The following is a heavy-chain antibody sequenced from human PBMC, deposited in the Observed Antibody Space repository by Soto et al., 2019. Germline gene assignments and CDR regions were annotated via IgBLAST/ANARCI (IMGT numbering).Heavy chain of an antibody. Sequence: PSETLSLTCTVSGGSISSVSYYWGWIRQPPGKGLEWIGSIYYSGSTSYNPSLKSRVTMSVDTSKNQFSLKLSSVTAADTAVYYCARQKFGPKFLDYWGRGTLVTVSS. J-gene: IGHJ4*02. D-gene: IGHD3-10*01. CDR2: IYYSGST. V-gene: IGHV4-39*01. CDR1: GGSISSVSYY. CDR3: ARQKFGPKFLDY.